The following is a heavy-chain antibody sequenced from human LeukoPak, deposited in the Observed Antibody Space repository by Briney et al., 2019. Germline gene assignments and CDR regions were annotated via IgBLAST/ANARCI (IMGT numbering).Heavy chain of an antibody. Sequence: PGRSLTLSCPASGFTFSSYAMHWVRQAPGNGLEWVAVISYDGSNKYYADSVKGRFTISRDNSKNTLYLQMNSLRAEDTAVYYCARDRQWLVTEWGQGTLVTVSS. CDR1: GFTFSSYA. CDR2: ISYDGSNK. V-gene: IGHV3-30-3*01. D-gene: IGHD6-19*01. J-gene: IGHJ4*02. CDR3: ARDRQWLVTE.